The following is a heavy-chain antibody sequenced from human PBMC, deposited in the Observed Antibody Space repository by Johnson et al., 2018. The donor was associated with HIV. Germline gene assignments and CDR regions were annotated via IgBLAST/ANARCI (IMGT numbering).Heavy chain of an antibody. Sequence: QVQLVESGGDMVQPGRSLRLSCAASGFTFSSYAMHWVRQAPGKGLEWVAVISYDGSNKYYADSVKGRFTISRDNSKNTMYLQMNSLRAEDTAVYYCAKSPGKDHGGNSGGIDIWGQGTMVTVSA. CDR2: ISYDGSNK. V-gene: IGHV3-30-3*02. J-gene: IGHJ3*02. D-gene: IGHD4-23*01. CDR3: AKSPGKDHGGNSGGIDI. CDR1: GFTFSSYA.